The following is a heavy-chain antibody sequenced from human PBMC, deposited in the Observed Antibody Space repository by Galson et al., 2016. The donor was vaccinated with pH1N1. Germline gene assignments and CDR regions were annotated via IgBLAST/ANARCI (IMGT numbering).Heavy chain of an antibody. CDR3: ARIGSDDPIYYYYMDV. V-gene: IGHV5-51*01. CDR2: IYPGDSDT. CDR1: GYSFTSYW. Sequence: QSGAEVKKPGESLKISCKGSGYSFTSYWIAWVRQMPGKGLEWMGIIYPGDSDTRYSPSFQGQVTISADKSINTAYPQWSSLKASDTAMYYCARIGSDDPIYYYYMDVWGKGTTVTVSS. J-gene: IGHJ6*03. D-gene: IGHD2-21*01.